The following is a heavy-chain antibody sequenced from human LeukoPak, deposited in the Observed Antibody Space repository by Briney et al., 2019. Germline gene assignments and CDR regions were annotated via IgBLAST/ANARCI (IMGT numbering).Heavy chain of an antibody. Sequence: ASVKVSCKASGYTFTGYYMHWVRQAPGQGLEWMGWINPNSGGTNYAQKFQGRVTMTRDTSISTAYMELSRLRSDDTAVYYCARSSIMAAAGPYYFDYWGQGTLVTVSS. J-gene: IGHJ4*02. D-gene: IGHD6-13*01. CDR1: GYTFTGYY. CDR3: ARSSIMAAAGPYYFDY. V-gene: IGHV1-2*02. CDR2: INPNSGGT.